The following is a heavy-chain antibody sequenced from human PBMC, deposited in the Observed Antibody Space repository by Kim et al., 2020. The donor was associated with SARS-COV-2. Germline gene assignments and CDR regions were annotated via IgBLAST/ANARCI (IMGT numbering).Heavy chain of an antibody. Sequence: GGSLRLSCAASGFTFDDYTMHWVRQAPGKGLEWVSLISWDGGSTYYADSVKGRFTISRDNSKNSLYLQMNSLRTEGTALYYCAKAGGDTFGSFDYWGQGTLVTVSS. D-gene: IGHD3-16*01. CDR3: AKAGGDTFGSFDY. CDR2: ISWDGGST. J-gene: IGHJ4*02. V-gene: IGHV3-43*01. CDR1: GFTFDDYT.